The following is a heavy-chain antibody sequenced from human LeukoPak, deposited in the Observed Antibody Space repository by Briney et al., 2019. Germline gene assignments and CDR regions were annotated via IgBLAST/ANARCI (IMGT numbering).Heavy chain of an antibody. V-gene: IGHV3-30*03. J-gene: IGHJ4*02. CDR3: ARRKNGEWELFDY. D-gene: IGHD1-26*01. CDR2: ISYDGSNK. Sequence: GRSLRLSCAASGFTFSSYGMHWVRQAPGKGLEWVAVISYDGSNKYYADSVKGRFTISRDNSKNTLYLQMNSLRAEDTAVYYCARRKNGEWELFDYWGQGTLVTVSS. CDR1: GFTFSSYG.